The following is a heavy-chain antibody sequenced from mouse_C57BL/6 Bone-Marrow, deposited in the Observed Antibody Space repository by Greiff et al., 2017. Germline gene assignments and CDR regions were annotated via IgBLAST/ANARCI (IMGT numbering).Heavy chain of an antibody. Sequence: VKLMESGGGLVKPGGSLKLSCAASGFTFSSYAMSWVRQTPEKRLEWVATISDGGSYTYYPDNVKGRFTISRDNAKNNLYLQRSHLKSEDTAMCYCARDWDVVYWGQGTLGTVCA. D-gene: IGHD4-1*01. V-gene: IGHV5-4*01. CDR1: GFTFSSYA. CDR2: ISDGGSYT. J-gene: IGHJ3*01. CDR3: ARDWDVVY.